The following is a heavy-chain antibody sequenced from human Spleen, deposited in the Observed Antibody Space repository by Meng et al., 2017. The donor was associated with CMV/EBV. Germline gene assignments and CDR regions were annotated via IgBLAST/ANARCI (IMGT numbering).Heavy chain of an antibody. D-gene: IGHD6-19*01. Sequence: LSLTCAVYGGSFSGYYWSWIRQPPGKGLEWIGEINHSGSTNYNPSLKSRVTISVDASKNQFSLKLSSVTAADTAVYYCARDSGGLDYWGQGTLVTVSS. CDR3: ARDSGGLDY. CDR2: INHSGST. J-gene: IGHJ4*02. V-gene: IGHV4-34*01. CDR1: GGSFSGYY.